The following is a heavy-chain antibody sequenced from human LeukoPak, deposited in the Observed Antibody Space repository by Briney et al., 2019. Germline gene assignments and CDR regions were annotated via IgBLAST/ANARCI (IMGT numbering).Heavy chain of an antibody. V-gene: IGHV4-59*08. CDR3: ARQWELRGWFDP. Sequence: SETLSLTCTVSGGSISRYYWSWIRQPPGKGLEWIGYIYYSGSTKYNPSLKSRVTISVDTSKNQFSLKLSSVTAADTAVYYCARQWELRGWFDPWGQGTLVTVSS. CDR1: GGSISRYY. CDR2: IYYSGST. J-gene: IGHJ5*02. D-gene: IGHD1-26*01.